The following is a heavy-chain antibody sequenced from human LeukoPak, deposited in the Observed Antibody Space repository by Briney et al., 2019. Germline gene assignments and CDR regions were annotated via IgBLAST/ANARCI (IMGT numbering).Heavy chain of an antibody. CDR2: IDWSGEAS. V-gene: IGHV3-20*04. CDR3: ARDLSATWYSLAY. J-gene: IGHJ4*02. Sequence: PGGSLRLSCVGAGFNNADYGMSWVRHAPGKGLEWVSGIDWSGEASEYADSVKGRFTISRDNAKNSLYLQMNTLRPEDTGLYYCARDLSATWYSLAYWGQGTLVTVSS. D-gene: IGHD2-15*01. CDR1: GFNNADYG.